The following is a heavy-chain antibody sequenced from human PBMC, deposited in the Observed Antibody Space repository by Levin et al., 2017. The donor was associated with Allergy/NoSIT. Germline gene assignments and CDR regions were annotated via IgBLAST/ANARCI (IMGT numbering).Heavy chain of an antibody. V-gene: IGHV3-30*18. CDR2: ISYDGSNK. CDR3: AKDRPEYSSSSHPEVDY. D-gene: IGHD6-6*01. J-gene: IGHJ4*02. Sequence: SCAASGFTFNTYGMHWVRQAPGKGLEWVAVISYDGSNKYYADSVKGRFTISRDNSKNTLYLQMNSLRAEDAAVYYCAKDRPEYSSSSHPEVDYWGQGTLVTVSS. CDR1: GFTFNTYG.